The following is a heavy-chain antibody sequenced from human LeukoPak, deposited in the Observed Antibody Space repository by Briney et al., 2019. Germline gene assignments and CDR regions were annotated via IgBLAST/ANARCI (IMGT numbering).Heavy chain of an antibody. D-gene: IGHD1-7*01. CDR2: MSYEGSDK. Sequence: GRTLTPSCLASGFTLSTYAMHWVSQAPGKVLEWVEIMSYEGSDKNYADSVKGRFTISRDNSKNTLFLQMNTLRTEATAVYYCARGSFNWDLQSVFDYWGQGILVTVSS. CDR3: ARGSFNWDLQSVFDY. V-gene: IGHV3-30*04. J-gene: IGHJ4*02. CDR1: GFTLSTYA.